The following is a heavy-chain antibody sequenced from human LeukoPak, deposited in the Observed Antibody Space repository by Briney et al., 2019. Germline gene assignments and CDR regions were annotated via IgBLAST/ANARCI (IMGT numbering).Heavy chain of an antibody. D-gene: IGHD6-13*01. CDR2: ISGSGGST. Sequence: PGGSLRLSCAASGFTFSSYAMSWVHQAPGKGLEWVSAISGSGGSTYYADSVKGRFTISKDNSKNTLYLQMNSLRAEDTAVYYCAKGRGSSSWYTDYWGQGTLVTVSS. V-gene: IGHV3-23*01. CDR1: GFTFSSYA. J-gene: IGHJ4*02. CDR3: AKGRGSSSWYTDY.